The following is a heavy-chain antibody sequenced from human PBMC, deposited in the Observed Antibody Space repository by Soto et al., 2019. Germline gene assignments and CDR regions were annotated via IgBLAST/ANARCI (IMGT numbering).Heavy chain of an antibody. CDR1: GYTFTSYY. CDR2: INPSGGST. D-gene: IGHD6-13*01. J-gene: IGHJ4*02. Sequence: ASVKVSWKASGYTFTSYYMHWVRQAPGQGLEWMGIINPSGGSTSYAQKFQGRVTMTRDTSTSTAYMELRSLRSEDTAVYYCARDRRHQQLPSSIWGQGTLVTVSS. V-gene: IGHV1-46*01. CDR3: ARDRRHQQLPSSI.